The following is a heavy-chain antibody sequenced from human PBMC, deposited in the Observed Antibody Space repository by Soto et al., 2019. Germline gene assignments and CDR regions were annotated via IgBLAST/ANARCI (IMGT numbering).Heavy chain of an antibody. CDR1: GFTFSSYA. CDR3: AKGARVSGYYYYYGMDV. D-gene: IGHD6-13*01. V-gene: IGHV3-23*01. J-gene: IGHJ6*02. CDR2: ISGSGGST. Sequence: GGSLRLSCAASGFTFSSYAMSWVRQAPGKGLEWVSAISGSGGSTYCADSVKGRFTISRDNSKNTLYLQMNSLRAEDTAVYYCAKGARVSGYYYYYGMDVWGQGTTVTVSS.